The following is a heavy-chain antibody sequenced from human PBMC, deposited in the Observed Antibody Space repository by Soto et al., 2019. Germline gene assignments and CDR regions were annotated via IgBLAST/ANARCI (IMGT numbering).Heavy chain of an antibody. J-gene: IGHJ3*01. V-gene: IGHV4-4*02. CDR3: ARSTGGDACHF. Sequence: QVQLQESGPGLVKPSGTLSLTCAVSGGSLTTNDWWTWVRQPPGKGFEWIGQIHHSGSTFYNPSLRGRITVSINVSANHFSLDLDSVTAADTALYYCARSTGGDACHFWGQGTMVTVSS. CDR1: GGSLTTNDW. CDR2: IHHSGST. D-gene: IGHD7-27*01.